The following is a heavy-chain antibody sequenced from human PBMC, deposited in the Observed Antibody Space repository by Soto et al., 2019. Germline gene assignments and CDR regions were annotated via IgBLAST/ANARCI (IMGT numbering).Heavy chain of an antibody. V-gene: IGHV3-48*02. D-gene: IGHD3-10*01. J-gene: IGHJ4*02. CDR3: ARDKEWFGELPYQGGCPSFDY. CDR2: ISSSSSTI. Sequence: GGSLRLSCAASGFTFSSYSMNWVRQAPGKGLEWVSYISSSSSTIYYADSVKGRFTISRDNAKNSLYLQMNSLRDEDTAVYYCARDKEWFGELPYQGGCPSFDYWGQGTLVTVSS. CDR1: GFTFSSYS.